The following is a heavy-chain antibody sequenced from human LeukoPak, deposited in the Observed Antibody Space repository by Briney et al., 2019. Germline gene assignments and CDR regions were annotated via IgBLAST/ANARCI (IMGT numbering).Heavy chain of an antibody. CDR3: ARDFRGLSWYFDY. D-gene: IGHD3-10*01. CDR2: TSSSSTTI. Sequence: PGGSLRLSCAAAGFTFKNYNMNWVRQAPGKGLEWVSYTSSSSTTIYCADSVKGRFTISRDNAKNSLYLQMNSLRAEDTAVYYCARDFRGLSWYFDYWGQGSLVIVSS. CDR1: GFTFKNYN. V-gene: IGHV3-48*01. J-gene: IGHJ4*02.